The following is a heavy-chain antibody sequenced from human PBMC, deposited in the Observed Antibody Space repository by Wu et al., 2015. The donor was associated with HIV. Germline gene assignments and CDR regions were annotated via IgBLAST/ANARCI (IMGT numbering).Heavy chain of an antibody. J-gene: IGHJ3*01. D-gene: IGHD5-24*01. V-gene: IGHV1-69*12. CDR1: GGTFDKFT. Sequence: QVQLVQSGPEVRRPGSSVRVSCRTLGGTFDKFTINWVRQAPGQGLEWVGGIIPLSGTINYSQMFKTKVTINRGRVGGQQPNMEIHFSLGHTQTRPCILLCPRWEELQKLGKKQSFDLWGQTGQWSLSL. CDR3: LLCPRWEELQKLGKKQSFDL. CDR2: IIPLSGTI.